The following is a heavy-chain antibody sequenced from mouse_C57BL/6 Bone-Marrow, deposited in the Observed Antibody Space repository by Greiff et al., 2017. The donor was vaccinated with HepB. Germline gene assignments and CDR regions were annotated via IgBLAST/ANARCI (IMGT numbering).Heavy chain of an antibody. D-gene: IGHD1-1*01. CDR1: GYTFTEYT. J-gene: IGHJ3*01. Sequence: VQLQQSGAELVKPGASVKLSCKASGYTFTEYTIHWVKQRSGQGLEWIGWFYPGSGSIKYNEKFKDKATLTADKSSSTVYMALSRLTSEDSAVYFCARHERYYGSAYSAWFAYWGQGTLVTVSA. CDR3: ARHERYYGSAYSAWFAY. CDR2: FYPGSGSI. V-gene: IGHV1-62-2*01.